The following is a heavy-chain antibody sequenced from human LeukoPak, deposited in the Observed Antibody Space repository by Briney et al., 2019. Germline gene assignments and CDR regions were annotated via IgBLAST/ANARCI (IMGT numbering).Heavy chain of an antibody. CDR3: ARLEGYRPANWFDH. V-gene: IGHV4-4*09. Sequence: SETLSLTCTVSGGSISSYYWSWIRQPPGKGLEWIGYIYTSGSTNNNPSLKSRVTISVDTSKNQFSLKLSSVTAADTAVYYCARLEGYRPANWFDHWGQGTLVTVSS. CDR2: IYTSGST. CDR1: GGSISSYY. D-gene: IGHD5-24*01. J-gene: IGHJ5*02.